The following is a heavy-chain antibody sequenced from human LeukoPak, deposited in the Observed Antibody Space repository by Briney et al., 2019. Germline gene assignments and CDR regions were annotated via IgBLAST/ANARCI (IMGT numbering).Heavy chain of an antibody. Sequence: ASVKVSCKASGYTFTSYYMHWVRQAPGQGLEWMGIINPSGGSTSYAQKFQGRVTMTRDTSTSTVYMELSSLRSEDTAVYYCARRYCSGGSCYGRPNAFDIWGQGTMVTVSS. D-gene: IGHD2-15*01. CDR2: INPSGGST. CDR3: ARRYCSGGSCYGRPNAFDI. V-gene: IGHV1-46*01. CDR1: GYTFTSYY. J-gene: IGHJ3*02.